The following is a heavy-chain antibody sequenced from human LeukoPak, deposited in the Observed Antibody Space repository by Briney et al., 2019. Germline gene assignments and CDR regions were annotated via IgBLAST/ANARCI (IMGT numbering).Heavy chain of an antibody. D-gene: IGHD3-22*01. V-gene: IGHV1-2*04. CDR1: GYTFTGYY. J-gene: IGHJ4*02. CDR2: INPNSGGT. CDR3: ARDGAEGRHYYDSSGSFDY. Sequence: EASVKVSCKASGYTFTGYYMHWVRQAPGQGLEWMGWINPNSGGTNYAQKFQGWVTMTRDTSISTAYMELSRLRSDDTAVYYCARDGAEGRHYYDSSGSFDYWGQGTLVTVSS.